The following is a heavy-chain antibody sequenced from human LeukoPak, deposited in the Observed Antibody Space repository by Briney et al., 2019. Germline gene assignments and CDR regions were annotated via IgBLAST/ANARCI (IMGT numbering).Heavy chain of an antibody. V-gene: IGHV3-30*18. CDR1: GFTFSSYG. J-gene: IGHJ6*02. D-gene: IGHD2-2*01. CDR2: ISYDGSNK. Sequence: PGGSLRLSCAASGFTFSSYGMHWVRQAPGKGLEWVAVISYDGSNKYYADSVKGRFTISRDNSKNTLYLQMNSLRAEDTAVYYCAKDTTYYCSSTSCYARYGMDVWGQGIVVTVSS. CDR3: AKDTTYYCSSTSCYARYGMDV.